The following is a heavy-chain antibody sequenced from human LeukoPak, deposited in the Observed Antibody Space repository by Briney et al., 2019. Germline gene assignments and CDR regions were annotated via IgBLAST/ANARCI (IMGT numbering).Heavy chain of an antibody. V-gene: IGHV3-74*01. J-gene: IGHJ4*02. Sequence: GGSLRLSCAASGFTFSSYWMHWVRQAPGKGLVWVSRINTDGSSTSYADSVKGRFTISRDNAKNTLYLQMNSLRAEDTAVYYCARVPGSCYSCVDYWGQGTLVTVSS. CDR1: GFTFSSYW. CDR3: ARVPGSCYSCVDY. D-gene: IGHD2-15*01. CDR2: INTDGSST.